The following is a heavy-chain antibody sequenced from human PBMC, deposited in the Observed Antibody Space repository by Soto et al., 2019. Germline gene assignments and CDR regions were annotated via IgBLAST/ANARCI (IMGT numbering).Heavy chain of an antibody. CDR2: SIPIFGTA. J-gene: IGHJ6*02. D-gene: IGHD5-18*01. CDR1: GGTFSSYA. V-gene: IGHV1-69*01. CDR3: ARPLGAMVDRYYYGMDV. Sequence: QVQLVQSGAEVKKPGSSVKVSCKASGGTFSSYAISWVRQAPGQGLEWMGGSIPIFGTANYAQNFQGRVTITADESTSTAYMELSSLRSEDTAVYYCARPLGAMVDRYYYGMDVWGQGTTVTVSS.